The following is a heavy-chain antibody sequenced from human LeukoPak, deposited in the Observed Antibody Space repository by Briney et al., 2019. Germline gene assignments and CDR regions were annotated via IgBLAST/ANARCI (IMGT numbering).Heavy chain of an antibody. CDR1: GGSISSGSYY. D-gene: IGHD1-26*01. V-gene: IGHV4-61*02. J-gene: IGHJ6*03. CDR3: ARDGSGSYYSYYMDV. Sequence: PSETLSLTCTVSGGSISSGSYYWSWIRQPAGKGLEWIGRIHTSGSTNYNPSLKSRVTISVDTSQNQLSLKLSSVTAADTAVYYCARDGSGSYYSYYMDVWGKGTTVTVSS. CDR2: IHTSGST.